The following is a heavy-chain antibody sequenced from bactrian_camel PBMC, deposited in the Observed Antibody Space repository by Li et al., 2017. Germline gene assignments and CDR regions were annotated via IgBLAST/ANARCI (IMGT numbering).Heavy chain of an antibody. J-gene: IGHJ4*01. CDR1: GYTRWRFN. CDR3: TAKESYYCNNWRTWRYWGR. V-gene: IGHV3S55*01. Sequence: VQLVESGGGSVQAGGSLRLSCVASGYTRWRFNMAWFRQGPKNEREAVAGMETDGTTSYADSVKGRFTISKDNAKNSLYLQMNSLKPEDTAMYYCTAKESYYCNNWRTWRYWGRWGQGTQVTVS. D-gene: IGHD1*01. CDR2: METDGTT.